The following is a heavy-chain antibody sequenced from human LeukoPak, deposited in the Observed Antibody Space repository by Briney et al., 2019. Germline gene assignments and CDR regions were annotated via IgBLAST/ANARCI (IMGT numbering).Heavy chain of an antibody. CDR2: INPNSGGK. V-gene: IGHV1-2*02. D-gene: IGHD3-16*01. Sequence: ASVKVSCKASGYTFTGYYMHWLLQAPGQGLEWLGWINPNSGGKNYAQKFQGRVTMTRDTSISTAYMELSRLRPDDTAVYYCARDRTGVFPEYFQHWGLGTLVTVSS. CDR3: ARDRTGVFPEYFQH. CDR1: GYTFTGYY. J-gene: IGHJ1*01.